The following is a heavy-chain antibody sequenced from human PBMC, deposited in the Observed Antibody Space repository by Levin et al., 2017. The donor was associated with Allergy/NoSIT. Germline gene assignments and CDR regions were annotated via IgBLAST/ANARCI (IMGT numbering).Heavy chain of an antibody. CDR1: GYSFTSYW. J-gene: IGHJ4*02. D-gene: IGHD3-22*01. CDR3: ARLISYYDSSGYYSNNDY. Sequence: TTGGSLRLSCKGSGYSFTSYWISWVRQMPGKGLEWMGRIDPSDSYTNYSPSFQGHVTISADKSISTAYLQWSSLKASDTAMYYCARLISYYDSSGYYSNNDYWGQGTLVTVSS. CDR2: IDPSDSYT. V-gene: IGHV5-10-1*01.